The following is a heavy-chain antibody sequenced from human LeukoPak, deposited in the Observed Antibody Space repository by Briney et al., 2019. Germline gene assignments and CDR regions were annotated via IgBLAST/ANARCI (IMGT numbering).Heavy chain of an antibody. V-gene: IGHV4-61*05. CDR2: IYYSGSS. CDR1: GDSISSSNYY. Sequence: SETLSLTCTVSGDSISSSNYYWGWIRQPPGKGLEWIGYIYYSGSSNYNPSFQSRVTISGDTSKNQFSLKVSSVTAADTAVYYCARHRVGATDFDHWGQGTLVTVSS. J-gene: IGHJ4*02. D-gene: IGHD1-26*01. CDR3: ARHRVGATDFDH.